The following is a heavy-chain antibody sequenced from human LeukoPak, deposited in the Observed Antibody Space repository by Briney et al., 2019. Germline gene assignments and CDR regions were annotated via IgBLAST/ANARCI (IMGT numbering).Heavy chain of an antibody. V-gene: IGHV3-72*01. D-gene: IGHD2-8*02. CDR1: GFTFSNYD. CDR2: IRNRANGHTT. J-gene: IGHJ6*02. CDR3: VRTTWDVGLVVKNYYGMDV. Sequence: PGGSLRLSCAASGFTFSNYDMDWVRQAPGKGLEWVGRIRNRANGHTTEYARSVRGRFTISRDDSENSLFLQMTSLKTEDTAVYYCVRTTWDVGLVVKNYYGMDVWGQGISVTVSS.